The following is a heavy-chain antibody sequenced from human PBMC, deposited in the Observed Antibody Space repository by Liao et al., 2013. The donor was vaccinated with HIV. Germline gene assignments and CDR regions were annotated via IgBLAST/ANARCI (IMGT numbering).Heavy chain of an antibody. CDR3: ARGLSSGTPA. CDR2: INHSGST. D-gene: IGHD3-22*01. V-gene: IGHV4-59*12. Sequence: QVQLQESGPGLVKPSETLSLTCTVSGGSISSYYWSWIRQPAGKGLEWIGEINHSGSTNYNPSLKSRVTISVDTSKNQFSLKLSSVTAADTAVYYCARGLSSGTPAWGQGTLVTVSS. CDR1: GGSISSYY. J-gene: IGHJ5*02.